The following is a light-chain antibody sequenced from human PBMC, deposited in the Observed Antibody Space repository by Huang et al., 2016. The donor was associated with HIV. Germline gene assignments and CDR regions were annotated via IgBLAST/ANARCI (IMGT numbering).Light chain of an antibody. CDR2: DAT. CDR3: QQRIQWPRLT. Sequence: EIVLTQSPATLSLSPGERATLSCRASQNITSFLAWYRQKTGQAPRLLIFDATNRATCTPARFSGSGSGTDFTLTIHSLEPEDFAVYYCQQRIQWPRLTFGGGTRVEMK. V-gene: IGKV3-11*01. J-gene: IGKJ4*01. CDR1: QNITSF.